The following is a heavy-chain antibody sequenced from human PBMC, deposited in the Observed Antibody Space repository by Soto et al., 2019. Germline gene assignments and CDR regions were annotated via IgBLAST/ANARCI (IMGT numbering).Heavy chain of an antibody. Sequence: PGGSLRLSCAASGFTFDDYAMHWVRQAPGKGLEWVSGISWNSGSIGYADSVKGRFTISRDNAKNSLYLQMNSLRAEDTALYYCAKDNCHYYGSGSYDTCPYGMDVWGQGTTVTVSS. CDR3: AKDNCHYYGSGSYDTCPYGMDV. CDR2: ISWNSGSI. J-gene: IGHJ6*02. V-gene: IGHV3-9*01. D-gene: IGHD3-10*01. CDR1: GFTFDDYA.